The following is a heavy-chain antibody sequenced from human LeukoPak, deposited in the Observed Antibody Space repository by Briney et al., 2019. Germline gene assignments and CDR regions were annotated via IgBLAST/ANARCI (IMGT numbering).Heavy chain of an antibody. CDR2: IYTSGST. D-gene: IGHD2-8*01. CDR1: GGSISSYY. Sequence: SETLSLTCTVSGGSISSYYWSWIRQPAGKGLEWIGRIYTSGSTNYNPSLKSRVTMSVGTSKNQFSLKLSSVTAADTAVYYCARSPGLAFPDIVLMPSTMPPNWFDPWGQGTLVTVSS. V-gene: IGHV4-4*07. J-gene: IGHJ5*02. CDR3: ARSPGLAFPDIVLMPSTMPPNWFDP.